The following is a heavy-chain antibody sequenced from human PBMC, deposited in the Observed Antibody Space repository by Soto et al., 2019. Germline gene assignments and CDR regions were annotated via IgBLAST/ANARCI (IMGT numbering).Heavy chain of an antibody. D-gene: IGHD3-22*01. CDR2: IYYSGST. V-gene: IGHV4-30-4*01. J-gene: IGHJ4*02. CDR1: GGSISSGDYY. CDR3: ARVYGASDYYDSSGYSHFDY. Sequence: QVQLQESGPGLVKPSQTLSLTCTVSGGSISSGDYYWSWIRQPPGKGLEWIGYIYYSGSTYYNPSLKSRGTISVDTSKNQFALKLSSVTAADTAVYYGARVYGASDYYDSSGYSHFDYWGQGTLVTVSS.